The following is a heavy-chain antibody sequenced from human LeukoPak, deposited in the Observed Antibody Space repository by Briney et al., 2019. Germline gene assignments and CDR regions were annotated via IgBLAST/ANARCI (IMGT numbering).Heavy chain of an antibody. V-gene: IGHV3-23*01. CDR1: GFTFSSYA. J-gene: IGHJ2*01. Sequence: GASLRLSCAASGFTFSSYAMSWVRQAPGKGLEWVSAISGGGGSTYYADSVKGRSTISRDNSKNTLYLQMNSLRAEDTAVYYCAKNRAGYNWYFDLWGRGTLVTVSS. CDR3: AKNRAGYNWYFDL. CDR2: ISGGGGST. D-gene: IGHD3-9*01.